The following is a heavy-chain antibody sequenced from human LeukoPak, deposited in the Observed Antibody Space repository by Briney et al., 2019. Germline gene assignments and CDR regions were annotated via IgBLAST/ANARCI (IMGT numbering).Heavy chain of an antibody. J-gene: IGHJ4*02. V-gene: IGHV3-9*03. CDR3: GKDAGSYGFWLAY. D-gene: IGHD5-18*01. CDR2: ISWNGGIL. Sequence: GGSLRLSCAASGFTFANYAMRWVRQAPGKGLEWVSGISWNGGILFYADSVKGRFTISRDNGKRSLYLQMNTLRAEDMALYYCGKDAGSYGFWLAYWGQGTLVTVSS. CDR1: GFTFANYA.